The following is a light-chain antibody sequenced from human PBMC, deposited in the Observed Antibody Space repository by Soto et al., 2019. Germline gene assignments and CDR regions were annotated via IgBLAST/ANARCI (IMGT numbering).Light chain of an antibody. J-gene: IGLJ2*01. Sequence: QSALTQPASVSGSPGQSITIPCTGTSSDVGGYNYVSWYQQHPGKAPKVMIYDVSNRPSGVSNRFSGSKSGNTASLTISGLQAEDEADYYCSSYTRSSTPLYVVLGGGTKLTVL. CDR3: SSYTRSSTPLYVV. V-gene: IGLV2-14*01. CDR2: DVS. CDR1: SSDVGGYNY.